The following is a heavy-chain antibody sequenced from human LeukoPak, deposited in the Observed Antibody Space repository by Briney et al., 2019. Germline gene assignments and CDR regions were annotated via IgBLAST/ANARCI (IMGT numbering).Heavy chain of an antibody. V-gene: IGHV3-21*01. CDR1: GSTFSNYW. D-gene: IGHD3-22*01. Sequence: GPSHRPAYVPSGSTFSNYWTGWVRQAPGKGLEWDSSISTSSVYISYADSVKGRFIISRDNARNSLYLQMHSLRAEDTAVYYCARVAPDYYDPGDYWGQGTLVTVSS. CDR3: ARVAPDYYDPGDY. CDR2: ISTSSVYI. J-gene: IGHJ4*02.